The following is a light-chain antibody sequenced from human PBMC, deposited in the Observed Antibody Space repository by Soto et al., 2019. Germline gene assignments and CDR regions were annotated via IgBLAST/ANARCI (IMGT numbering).Light chain of an antibody. CDR3: QQYNSYWT. CDR1: RSINTW. CDR2: KAS. V-gene: IGKV1-5*03. Sequence: DIPMTQSPSTLSASVGDRVTITCRASRSINTWLAWYQQKPGKAPKLLIYKASNLGSGVPSRFSGSGSGTEFSLTISSLQPDDFATYYCQQYNSYWTFGQGTKVEI. J-gene: IGKJ1*01.